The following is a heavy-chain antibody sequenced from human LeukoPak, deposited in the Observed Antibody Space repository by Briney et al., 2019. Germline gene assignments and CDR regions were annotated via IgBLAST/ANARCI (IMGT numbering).Heavy chain of an antibody. D-gene: IGHD5-24*01. J-gene: IGHJ4*02. CDR3: AKGKMATKTFDD. CDR2: ISYDGSNK. CDR1: GFTFSSYA. V-gene: IGHV3-30-3*01. Sequence: GGSLRLSCAASGFTFSSYAMHWVRQAPGKGLEWVAVISYDGSNKYYADSVKGRFTISRDNSKNTLYLQMNSLRGEDSAVYYCAKGKMATKTFDDWGQGTLVTVSS.